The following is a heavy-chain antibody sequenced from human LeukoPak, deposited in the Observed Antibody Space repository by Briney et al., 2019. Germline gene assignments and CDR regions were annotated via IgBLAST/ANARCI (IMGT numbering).Heavy chain of an antibody. D-gene: IGHD6-19*01. J-gene: IGHJ4*02. Sequence: SETLSLTCAVYGVSFSGYYWSWIRQPPGKGLEWIGEINHSGSTNYNPSLKSRVTISVDTSKNQFSLKLSSVTAADTAVYYCARLAVGETFGDYWGQGTLVTVSS. CDR1: GVSFSGYY. CDR3: ARLAVGETFGDY. CDR2: INHSGST. V-gene: IGHV4-34*01.